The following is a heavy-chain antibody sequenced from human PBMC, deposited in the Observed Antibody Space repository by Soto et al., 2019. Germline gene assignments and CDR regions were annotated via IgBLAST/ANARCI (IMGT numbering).Heavy chain of an antibody. CDR3: VRTYSDYIFGFDY. D-gene: IGHD5-12*01. CDR1: GYSISSGYY. V-gene: IGHV4-38-2*01. J-gene: IGHJ4*02. CDR2: IYSSGTT. Sequence: SETLSLTCAVSGYSISSGYYWGWDRQPPEKGLEWIGNIYSSGTTYYNPSLKSRVTISVDTSKNQFSLKLSSVTAADTALYYCVRTYSDYIFGFDYWGQGSLVTVSS.